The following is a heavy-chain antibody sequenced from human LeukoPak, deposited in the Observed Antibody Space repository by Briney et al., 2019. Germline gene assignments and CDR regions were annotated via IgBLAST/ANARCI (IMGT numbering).Heavy chain of an antibody. D-gene: IGHD1-1*01. CDR2: IRGGGGT. V-gene: IGHV3-23*01. CDR1: GFSFSNFA. CDR3: AKANWVSNADAVW. J-gene: IGHJ4*02. Sequence: GGSLRLSCAASGFSFSNFAMSWVRQAPARGPEWVSSIRGGGGTFYADSVKGRFTLSRDDSRNTVYLQLNNLRVEDTAIYYCAKANWVSNADAVWWGQGTQVTVSS.